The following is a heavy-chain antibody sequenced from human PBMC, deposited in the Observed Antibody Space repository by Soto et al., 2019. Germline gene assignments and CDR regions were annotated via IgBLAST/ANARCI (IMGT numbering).Heavy chain of an antibody. Sequence: LTISWSASAYSFTGYGMGWVRQIPGKVLEWMGIISPGDSVTRYSPSFQCQVTISADKSISTAYLQWSSLKASESCMYYWAQDLIAERVVIKLAYWVQRTFVTVS. CDR3: AQDLIAERVVIKLAY. CDR1: AYSFTGYG. V-gene: IGHV5-51*01. J-gene: IGHJ4*02. CDR2: ISPGDSVT. D-gene: IGHD3-3*01.